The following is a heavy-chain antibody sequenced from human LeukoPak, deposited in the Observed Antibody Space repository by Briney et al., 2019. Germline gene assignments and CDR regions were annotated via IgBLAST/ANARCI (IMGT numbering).Heavy chain of an antibody. CDR1: GGSMSSSSYY. D-gene: IGHD6-19*01. J-gene: IGHJ3*01. CDR3: ARQWEDSSGWCRVFDV. Sequence: SETLSLTCTVSGGSMSSSSYYWGWIRQPPGKGLEWIGSIYYSGSTYYNPSLKSRVTISVDTSKNQLSLKLSSVTAADTAVYYCARQWEDSSGWCRVFDVWAQGTLVTVSS. V-gene: IGHV4-39*01. CDR2: IYYSGST.